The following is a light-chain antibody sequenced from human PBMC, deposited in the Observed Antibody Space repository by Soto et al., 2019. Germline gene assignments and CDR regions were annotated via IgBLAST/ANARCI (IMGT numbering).Light chain of an antibody. J-gene: IGLJ2*01. CDR1: SSDVGNYNL. V-gene: IGLV2-23*01. CDR2: EDS. CDR3: CSYAGSSTYVV. Sequence: QSALTQPASVSGSPGQSITISCTGTSSDVGNYNLVSWYQQHPGRAPKLMIYEDSKRPSGVSTRFSGSKSGNTASLTISGLQAEDEADYYCCSYAGSSTYVVFGGGTKVTVL.